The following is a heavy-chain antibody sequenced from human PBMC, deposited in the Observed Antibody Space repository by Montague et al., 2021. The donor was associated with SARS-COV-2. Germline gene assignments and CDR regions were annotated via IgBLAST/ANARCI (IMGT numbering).Heavy chain of an antibody. J-gene: IGHJ4*02. CDR3: ARGRQHINMVVVVVTGGEYYFDF. V-gene: IGHV4-34*01. CDR2: INHRGST. CDR1: DGSFSDHS. Sequence: SETLSLTCAVYDGSFSDHSWTWIRQPPGKWLEWIGEINHRGSTNYNPSLKSRVTISVDTSKNQFSLKMTSVTAADTAVYYCARGRQHINMVVVVVTGGEYYFDFWGQGTLVAVSS. D-gene: IGHD3-22*01.